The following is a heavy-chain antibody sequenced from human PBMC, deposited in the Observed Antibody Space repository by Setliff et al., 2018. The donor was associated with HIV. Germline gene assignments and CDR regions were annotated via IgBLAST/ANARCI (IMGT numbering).Heavy chain of an antibody. CDR3: ARDGYSYGFFDY. CDR2: ITSRSSYM. V-gene: IGHV3-21*01. D-gene: IGHD5-18*01. CDR1: GFTFSSYS. J-gene: IGHJ4*02. Sequence: PGGSLRLSCAASGFTFSSYSMNWVRQAPGKGLEWVSSITSRSSYMYYADSVKGRFTISRDNAKNSLYLQMNSPRAEDTAVYYCARDGYSYGFFDYWGQGTLVTVSS.